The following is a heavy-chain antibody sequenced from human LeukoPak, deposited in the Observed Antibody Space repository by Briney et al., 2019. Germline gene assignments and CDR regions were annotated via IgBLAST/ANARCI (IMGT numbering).Heavy chain of an antibody. CDR3: ARESTAGYNSSWYGFRN. CDR2: IWYDGSNK. J-gene: IGHJ1*01. V-gene: IGHV3-30*07. D-gene: IGHD6-13*01. CDR1: GFTFSSYA. Sequence: PGRSLRLSCAASGFTFSSYAMHWVRQAPGKGLEWVAVIWYDGSNKYYGDSVKGRFTISRDNAKNSLFLQMGSLRVEDTAVYYCARESTAGYNSSWYGFRNWGQGTLISVSS.